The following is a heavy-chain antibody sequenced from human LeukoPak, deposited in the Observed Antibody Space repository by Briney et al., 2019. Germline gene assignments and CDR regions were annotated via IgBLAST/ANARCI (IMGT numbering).Heavy chain of an antibody. V-gene: IGHV3-64*01. CDR3: ARGARIAAAPLDY. CDR1: GFSFSSYA. CDR2: ISSNGGST. Sequence: GGSLRLSCAASGFSFSSYAMHWVRQAPGKGLEYVSAISSNGGSTYYANSVKGRFTISRDNSKNTLYLQMGSLRAEDTAVYYCARGARIAAAPLDYWGQGTLVTVSS. J-gene: IGHJ4*02. D-gene: IGHD6-13*01.